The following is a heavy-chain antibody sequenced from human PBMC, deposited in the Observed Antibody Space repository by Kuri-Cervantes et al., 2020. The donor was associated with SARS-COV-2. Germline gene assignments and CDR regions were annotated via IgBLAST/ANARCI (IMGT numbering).Heavy chain of an antibody. CDR2: INAGNGNT. CDR1: GYTFTSYA. CDR3: AATSNSGSYPLFDY. Sequence: ASVKVSCKASGYTFTSYAMHWVRQAPGQRLEWMGWINAGNGNTKYSQKFQGRVTITRDMSTSTAYMELSSLRSEDTAVYYCAATSNSGSYPLFDYWGQGTLVTVSS. J-gene: IGHJ4*02. D-gene: IGHD1-26*01. V-gene: IGHV1-3*01.